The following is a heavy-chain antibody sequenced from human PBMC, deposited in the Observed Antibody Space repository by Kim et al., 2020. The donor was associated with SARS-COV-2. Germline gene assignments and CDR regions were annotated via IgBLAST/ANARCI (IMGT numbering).Heavy chain of an antibody. J-gene: IGHJ6*03. CDR3: ARGSIVVVPAANYYYYYM. CDR2: INHSGST. CDR1: GGSFSGYY. V-gene: IGHV4-34*01. Sequence: SETLSLTCAVYGGSFSGYYWSWIRQPPGKGLEWIGEINHSGSTNYNPSLKSRVTISVDTSKNQFSLKLSSVTAADTAVYYCARGSIVVVPAANYYYYYM. D-gene: IGHD2-2*01.